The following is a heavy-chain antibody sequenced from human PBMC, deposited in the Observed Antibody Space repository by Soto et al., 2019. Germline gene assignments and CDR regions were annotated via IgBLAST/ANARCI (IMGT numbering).Heavy chain of an antibody. CDR1: GFTFSSYA. J-gene: IGHJ6*02. CDR3: ARDKDYYYGMDV. Sequence: QVQLVESGGGVVQPGRSLRLSCAASGFTFSSYAMHWVRQAPGKGLEWVAVISDDGSNKYYADSVKGRFTISRDNSKNTLYLQMNSLRAEDTAVYYCARDKDYYYGMDVWGQGTTVTVSS. V-gene: IGHV3-30-3*01. CDR2: ISDDGSNK.